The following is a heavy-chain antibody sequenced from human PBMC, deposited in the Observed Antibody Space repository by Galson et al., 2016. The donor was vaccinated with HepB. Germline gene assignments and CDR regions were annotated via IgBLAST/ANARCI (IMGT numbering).Heavy chain of an antibody. CDR3: TRGSPPMGNHKPRRIVDY. CDR2: IRNKAYGGTT. D-gene: IGHD4-23*01. Sequence: SLRLSCAASGFTFGDYAMSWFRQAPGKGLEWVGFIRNKAYGGTTEYAASVKGRFTISRDDSKTIAYLQMNSLKTEDTAVYYCTRGSPPMGNHKPRRIVDYWGQGTLVTVSS. J-gene: IGHJ4*02. V-gene: IGHV3-49*03. CDR1: GFTFGDYA.